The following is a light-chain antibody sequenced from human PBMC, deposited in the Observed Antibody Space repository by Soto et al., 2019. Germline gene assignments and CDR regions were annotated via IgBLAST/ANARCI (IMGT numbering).Light chain of an antibody. V-gene: IGKV3-20*01. J-gene: IGKJ1*01. CDR3: QQNGSSPRT. CDR2: GAS. CDR1: QSVSSSY. Sequence: EIVMAQSPGTLSLSSGDRATLSCTSSQSVSSSYLAWYQQKPGQAPRLLIYGASSRATGIPDRFSGSGSGTDFTLTISRLEPEDFAVYYCQQNGSSPRTFGQGTRWIS.